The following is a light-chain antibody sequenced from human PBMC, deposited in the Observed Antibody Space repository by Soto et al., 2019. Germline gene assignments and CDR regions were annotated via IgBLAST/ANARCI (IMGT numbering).Light chain of an antibody. Sequence: EIVLTQSPATLSLSPGERATLSCRASQSVSSYLAWYQQKPGQAPRLLIYGASNRATVIPARFSGSGSGTDFTLTISSLEPEDFAVYYCQQRNSWPLTFGGGTKVEIK. V-gene: IGKV3-11*01. CDR2: GAS. CDR1: QSVSSY. CDR3: QQRNSWPLT. J-gene: IGKJ4*01.